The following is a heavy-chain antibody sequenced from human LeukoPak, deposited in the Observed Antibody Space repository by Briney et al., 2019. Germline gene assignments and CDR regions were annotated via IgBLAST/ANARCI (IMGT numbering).Heavy chain of an antibody. CDR1: GYTFTGYY. CDR2: INPNSGGT. D-gene: IGHD3-22*01. CDR3: ARVGAVVAWDYFDY. J-gene: IGHJ4*02. Sequence: ASVKVSCKASGYTFTGYYMHWVRQAPGQGLEWMGWINPNSGGTNYAQKFQGRVTMTRDTSISTAYMELSRLRSDDTAVYYCARVGAVVAWDYFDYWGQGALVTVSS. V-gene: IGHV1-2*02.